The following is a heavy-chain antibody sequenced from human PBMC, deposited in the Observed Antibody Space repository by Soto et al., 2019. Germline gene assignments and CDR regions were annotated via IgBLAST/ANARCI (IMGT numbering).Heavy chain of an antibody. CDR3: AKDLSPDFWSGYLKNYYYYGMDV. V-gene: IGHV3-23*01. CDR1: GFTFSSYA. CDR2: ISGSGGST. J-gene: IGHJ6*01. Sequence: GGSLRLSCAASGFTFSSYAMSWVRQAPGKGLEWVSAISGSGGSTYYADSVKGRFTISRDNSKNTLYPQMNSLRAEDTAVYYCAKDLSPDFWSGYLKNYYYYGMDVCGQGTTVTVSS. D-gene: IGHD3-3*01.